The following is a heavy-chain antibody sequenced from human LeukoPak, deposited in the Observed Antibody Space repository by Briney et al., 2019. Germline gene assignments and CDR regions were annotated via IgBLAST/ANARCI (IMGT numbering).Heavy chain of an antibody. CDR1: GFTFSSSA. D-gene: IGHD2-15*01. Sequence: HAGGSLRLSCKASGFTFSSSAMSWVRQAPGKGLEWVSAISNNGGYTYYADSVQGRFTISRDNSKSTLCLQMNSLRAEDTAVYYCAKQLGYCSDGSCYFPYWGQGTLVTVSS. J-gene: IGHJ4*02. CDR3: AKQLGYCSDGSCYFPY. V-gene: IGHV3-23*01. CDR2: ISNNGGYT.